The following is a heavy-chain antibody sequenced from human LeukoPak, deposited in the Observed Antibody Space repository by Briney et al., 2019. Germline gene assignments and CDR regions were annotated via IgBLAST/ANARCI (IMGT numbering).Heavy chain of an antibody. V-gene: IGHV4-39*02. J-gene: IGHJ5*02. D-gene: IGHD2-2*01. CDR1: GGSISSSDYD. CDR2: ISYDGTT. CDR3: ARFLARVGFDP. Sequence: ASETLSLTCTVSGGSISSSDYDWVWIRQSPGKGLEWLATISYDGTTYYNPPLTSRLAISLDSSKKHFSLKLSSVTAADTALYYCARFLARVGFDPWGQGTLVTVSS.